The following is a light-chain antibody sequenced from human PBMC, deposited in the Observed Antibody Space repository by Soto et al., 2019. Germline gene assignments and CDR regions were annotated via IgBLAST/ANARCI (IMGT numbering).Light chain of an antibody. J-gene: IGLJ3*02. Sequence: QSVLTQPASASGSAGQSITISCSGTMRDVGAYNLVSWYQQHPGTAPKLIIYEVRNRPSGISSRFSGSRSGNTASLTISGLQSEDEGDYYCSAYTARSTLVFDGGTKVTVL. CDR3: SAYTARSTLV. CDR2: EVR. V-gene: IGLV2-14*01. CDR1: MRDVGAYNL.